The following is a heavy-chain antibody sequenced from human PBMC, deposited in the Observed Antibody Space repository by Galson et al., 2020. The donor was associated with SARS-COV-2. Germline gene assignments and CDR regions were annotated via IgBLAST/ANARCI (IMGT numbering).Heavy chain of an antibody. V-gene: IGHV4-30-2*01. CDR2: ISHSGGT. Sequence: SETLSLTCAVSGTSISSGYYSWNWNRQPPGKGLDWIGYISHSGGTYYNPSLKSRVTISGDRSKNQFSLRLSSVTAADTAVYYCARLHYGEYAPEAFDIWGPGTRVTVAS. J-gene: IGHJ3*02. D-gene: IGHD4-17*01. CDR1: GTSISSGYYS. CDR3: ARLHYGEYAPEAFDI.